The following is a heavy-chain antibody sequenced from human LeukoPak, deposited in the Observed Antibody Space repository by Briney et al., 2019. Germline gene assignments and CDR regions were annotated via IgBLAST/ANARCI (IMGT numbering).Heavy chain of an antibody. CDR1: GFTFSSYS. J-gene: IGHJ4*02. CDR2: ISSSSSYI. V-gene: IGHV3-21*04. Sequence: GGSLRLSCAASGFTFSSYSMNWVRQAPGKGLEWVSSISSSSSYIYSADSVKGRFTISRDNAKNSLYLQMNSLRAEDTALYYCARDRSMTHFDYWGQGTLVTVSS. CDR3: ARDRSMTHFDY.